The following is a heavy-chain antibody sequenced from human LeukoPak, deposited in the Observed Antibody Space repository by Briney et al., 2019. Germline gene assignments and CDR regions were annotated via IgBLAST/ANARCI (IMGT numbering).Heavy chain of an antibody. CDR1: GFTFSSYG. Sequence: PGRSLRLSCAASGFTFSSYGMHWVRQAPGKGLEWVAVISYDGSNKYYADSVKGRFTISRDNSKNTLYLQMNSLRAEDTAVYYCAKGSVYYYDSSGYPPYYFDYWGQGTLVTVSS. CDR2: ISYDGSNK. CDR3: AKGSVYYYDSSGYPPYYFDY. V-gene: IGHV3-30*18. D-gene: IGHD3-22*01. J-gene: IGHJ4*02.